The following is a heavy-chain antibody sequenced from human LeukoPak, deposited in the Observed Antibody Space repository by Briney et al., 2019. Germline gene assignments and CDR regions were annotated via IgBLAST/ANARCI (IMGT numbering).Heavy chain of an antibody. CDR1: GFTVSSNY. CDR3: ARRGGSYTGIDY. CDR2: IYSGGSA. J-gene: IGHJ4*02. D-gene: IGHD1-26*01. V-gene: IGHV3-53*01. Sequence: GGSLRLSCAASGFTVSSNYMSWVRRAPGKGLEWVSVIYSGGSAYYADSVKGRFTISRDNSKNTLYLQMNSLRAEDTAVYYCARRGGSYTGIDYWGQGTLVTVSS.